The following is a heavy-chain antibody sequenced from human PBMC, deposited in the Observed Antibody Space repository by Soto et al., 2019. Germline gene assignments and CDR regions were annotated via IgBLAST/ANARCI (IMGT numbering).Heavy chain of an antibody. J-gene: IGHJ4*02. D-gene: IGHD3-10*01. CDR3: ARGGSAPGHY. Sequence: SETLSLTCTVSGGSIISYYCIFIRQPPGKGLEWIGYIYYSGSTNYNPSLKSRVTISVDTSKNQFSLKLSSVTAVDTAVYYCARGGSAPGHYWGQGTLVTVSS. CDR2: IYYSGST. CDR1: GGSIISYY. V-gene: IGHV4-59*01.